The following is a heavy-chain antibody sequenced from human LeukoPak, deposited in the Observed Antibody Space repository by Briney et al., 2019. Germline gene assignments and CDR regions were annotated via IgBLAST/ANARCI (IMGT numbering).Heavy chain of an antibody. CDR2: IIPIFGTA. CDR1: GGTFSSYA. D-gene: IGHD6-19*01. Sequence: ASVKVSCKASGGTFSSYAISWVRQAPGQGLEWMGRIIPIFGTANYAQKFQGRVTITTDESTSTAYMELSSLRSEDTAVYYCARNPSYSSGWYYFDYWGQGTLATVSS. CDR3: ARNPSYSSGWYYFDY. J-gene: IGHJ4*02. V-gene: IGHV1-69*05.